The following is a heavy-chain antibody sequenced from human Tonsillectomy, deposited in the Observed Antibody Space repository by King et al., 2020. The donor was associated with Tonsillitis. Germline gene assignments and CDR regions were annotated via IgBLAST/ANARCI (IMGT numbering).Heavy chain of an antibody. CDR3: ARSAGFYDSNGYTDYYYYMDV. CDR2: IYYSGST. D-gene: IGHD3-22*01. V-gene: IGHV4-59*01. CDR1: GGSISSYY. J-gene: IGHJ6*03. Sequence: QLQESGPGLVKPSETLSLTCTVSGGSISSYYWSWIRQPPGKGLEWIGYIYYSGSTNYNPSLKSRVTISVDTSKNHFSLKLSSVTAADTAVYYCARSAGFYDSNGYTDYYYYMDVWGKGTTVTVSS.